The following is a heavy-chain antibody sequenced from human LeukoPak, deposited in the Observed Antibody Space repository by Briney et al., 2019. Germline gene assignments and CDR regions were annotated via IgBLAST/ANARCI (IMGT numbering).Heavy chain of an antibody. V-gene: IGHV3-9*03. Sequence: GRSLRLSCAASGFTFDDYVMHWVRQAPGKGLEWVSGISWNSGSIGYADSVKGRFTISRDNAKNSLYLQMNSLRAEGMALYYCAKAGGGWYSPFDYWGQGTLVTVSS. CDR2: ISWNSGSI. J-gene: IGHJ4*02. CDR1: GFTFDDYV. D-gene: IGHD6-19*01. CDR3: AKAGGGWYSPFDY.